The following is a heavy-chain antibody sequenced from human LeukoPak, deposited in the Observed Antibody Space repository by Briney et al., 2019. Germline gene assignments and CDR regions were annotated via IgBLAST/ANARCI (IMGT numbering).Heavy chain of an antibody. CDR2: ISGSGGST. CDR3: ARMDYYTSGTYTYPNFDY. V-gene: IGHV3-23*01. D-gene: IGHD3-10*01. CDR1: GFTFSSYA. J-gene: IGHJ4*02. Sequence: GGSLRLSCAASGFTFSSYAMSWVRQAPGKGLEWVSAISGSGGSTYYADSVKGRFTISRDNSKNSLHLQMNSLRAEDAAVFYCARMDYYTSGTYTYPNFDYWGQGTLVTVSS.